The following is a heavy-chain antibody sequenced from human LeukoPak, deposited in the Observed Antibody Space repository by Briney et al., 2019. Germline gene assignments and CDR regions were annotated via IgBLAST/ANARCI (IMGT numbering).Heavy chain of an antibody. D-gene: IGHD6-19*01. Sequence: SETLSLTCTVSGGSISSYYWSWIRQPPGKVLEWIGYIYYSGSTNYNPSLKSRVTISVDTSKNQFSLKLSSVTAADTAVYYCARTKGPVVEYSSGWFSFDYWGQGTLVTVSS. CDR3: ARTKGPVVEYSSGWFSFDY. J-gene: IGHJ4*02. CDR1: GGSISSYY. V-gene: IGHV4-59*01. CDR2: IYYSGST.